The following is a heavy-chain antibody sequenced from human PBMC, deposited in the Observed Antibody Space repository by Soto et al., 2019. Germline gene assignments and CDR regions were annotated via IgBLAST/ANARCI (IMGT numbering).Heavy chain of an antibody. CDR3: AKGKISTTTYTSFDS. D-gene: IGHD1-26*01. J-gene: IGHJ5*01. Sequence: GGSLRLSCVGSGFIFSAHAITWVRQAPGKGLEWVSTLGAIGAFYADSVEGRFTISRDNSKSSLYLQMSSLRAEDTAVYYCAKGKISTTTYTSFDSWGQGTLVTVSS. CDR1: GFIFSAHA. V-gene: IGHV3-23*01. CDR2: LGAIGA.